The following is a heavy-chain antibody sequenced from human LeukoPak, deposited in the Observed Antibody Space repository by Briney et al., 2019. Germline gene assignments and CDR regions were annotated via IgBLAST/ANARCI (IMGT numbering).Heavy chain of an antibody. J-gene: IGHJ4*02. D-gene: IGHD2-15*01. CDR3: ARGDGSGVPDY. V-gene: IGHV3-11*01. CDR2: ISHSGSNL. Sequence: PGGSLRLSCAASGFTFSDSFMNWIRQAPGKGLEWLSYISHSGSNLDYAESVRGRFTISRDNANHSLYLQINSLRAEDTAVYYCARGDGSGVPDYWGQGTLVTVSS. CDR1: GFTFSDSF.